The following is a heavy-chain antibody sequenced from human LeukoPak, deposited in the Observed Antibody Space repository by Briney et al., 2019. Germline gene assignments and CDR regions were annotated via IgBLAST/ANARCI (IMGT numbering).Heavy chain of an antibody. CDR2: IYYSGST. V-gene: IGHV4-59*01. CDR3: ARYNDCSSTSCYDWYFDL. Sequence: SETLSLTCTVSGGSISSYYWSWIRQPPGKGLEWIGYIYYSGSTNYNPSLKSRVTISVDTSKNQFSLKLSSVTAADTAVYYCARYNDCSSTSCYDWYFDLWGRGTLVTVSS. CDR1: GGSISSYY. J-gene: IGHJ2*01. D-gene: IGHD2-2*01.